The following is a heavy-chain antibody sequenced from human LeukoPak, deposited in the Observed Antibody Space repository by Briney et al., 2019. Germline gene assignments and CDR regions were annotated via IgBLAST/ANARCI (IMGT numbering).Heavy chain of an antibody. Sequence: PGGSLRLSCAASGFTFSSYAMHWVRQAPGKGLEWVAVISYDGSNKYYADSVKGRFTISRDNSKNTLYLQMNSLRAEDTAVYYCARENDVRNWLDPWGQGTLVTVSS. CDR2: ISYDGSNK. CDR1: GFTFSSYA. J-gene: IGHJ5*02. CDR3: ARENDVRNWLDP. V-gene: IGHV3-30*04.